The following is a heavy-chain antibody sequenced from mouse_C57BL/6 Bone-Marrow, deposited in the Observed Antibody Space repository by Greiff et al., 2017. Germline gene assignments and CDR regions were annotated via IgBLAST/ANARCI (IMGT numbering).Heavy chain of an antibody. CDR3: VRGHSGSSYFDY. CDR1: GYSFTDYN. CDR2: INPNSGTT. Sequence: VQLQQSGPELVKPGASVKISCKASGYSFTDYNMNWVKQSNGKSLEWIGVINPNSGTTSYNQKFKGKATLTVDQSSSTAYMQLNSLTSEDSAVDYCVRGHSGSSYFDYWGQGTTLTVSS. D-gene: IGHD1-1*01. J-gene: IGHJ2*01. V-gene: IGHV1-39*01.